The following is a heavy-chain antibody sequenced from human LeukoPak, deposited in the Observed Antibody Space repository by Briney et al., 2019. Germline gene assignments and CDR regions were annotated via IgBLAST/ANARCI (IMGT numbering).Heavy chain of an antibody. CDR3: ARDPWFGVVDYGMDV. J-gene: IGHJ6*02. V-gene: IGHV1-18*01. CDR1: GYTFTSYG. CDR2: ISAYNGNT. Sequence: ASVKVSCKASGYTFTSYGISWVRQAPGQGLEWMGWISAYNGNTNYAQKLQGRVTMTTDTSTSTAYMELRSLRSVDTAVYYCARDPWFGVVDYGMDVWGQGTTVTVSS. D-gene: IGHD3-3*01.